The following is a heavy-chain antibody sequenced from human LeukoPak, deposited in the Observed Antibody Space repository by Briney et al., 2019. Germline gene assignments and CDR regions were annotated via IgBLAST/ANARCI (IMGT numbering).Heavy chain of an antibody. Sequence: SQTLSLTCTVSGGSISSGSYYWSRIRQPAGKGLEWIGRIYTSGSTNYNPSLKSRVTISVDTSKNQFSLKLSSVTAADTAVYYCARDGSELLTAFDIWGQGTMVTVSS. V-gene: IGHV4-61*02. CDR1: GGSISSGSYY. J-gene: IGHJ3*02. CDR2: IYTSGST. CDR3: ARDGSELLTAFDI. D-gene: IGHD5-12*01.